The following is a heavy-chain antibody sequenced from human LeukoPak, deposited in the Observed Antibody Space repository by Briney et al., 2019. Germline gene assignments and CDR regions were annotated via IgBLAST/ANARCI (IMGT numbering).Heavy chain of an antibody. Sequence: ASVKVSCKASGGTFSSYAISWVRQAPGQGLEWVGWINPNSGDTNYAQKFQGRVTMTRDTSISTAYMELSRLRSDDTAVYYCARDQVGAARFDSWGQGTLITVSP. D-gene: IGHD2-15*01. J-gene: IGHJ4*02. V-gene: IGHV1-2*02. CDR2: INPNSGDT. CDR3: ARDQVGAARFDS. CDR1: GGTFSSYA.